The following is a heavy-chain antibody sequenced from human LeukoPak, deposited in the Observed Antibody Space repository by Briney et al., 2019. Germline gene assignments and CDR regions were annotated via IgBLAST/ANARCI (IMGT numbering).Heavy chain of an antibody. CDR2: IIPIFGTA. V-gene: IGHV1-69*05. Sequence: SVKVSCKASGGTFSSYAISLVRQAPGQGLEWMGGIIPIFGTANYAQKFQGRVTITTDESTSTAYLEMSSLRSDDTAVYYCASSTYYSYGYGRFDHWGQGTLVTVSS. CDR1: GGTFSSYA. D-gene: IGHD5-18*01. CDR3: ASSTYYSYGYGRFDH. J-gene: IGHJ4*02.